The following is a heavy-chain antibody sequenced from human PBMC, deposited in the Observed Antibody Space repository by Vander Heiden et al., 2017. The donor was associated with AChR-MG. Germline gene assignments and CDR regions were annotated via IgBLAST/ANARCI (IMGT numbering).Heavy chain of an antibody. J-gene: IGHJ4*02. V-gene: IGHV4-34*01. CDR3: ARGWQQLVSEDVGYYFDY. D-gene: IGHD6-6*01. CDR1: GGFFSGYN. Sequence: QVQLQPWGAGLLKPSETLSLTCAVYGGFFSGYNWSWIRQPPGKGLEWIGEINHSGSTNYNPSLKSRVTISVDTSKNQFSLKLSSVTAADTAVYYCARGWQQLVSEDVGYYFDYWGQGTLVTVSS. CDR2: INHSGST.